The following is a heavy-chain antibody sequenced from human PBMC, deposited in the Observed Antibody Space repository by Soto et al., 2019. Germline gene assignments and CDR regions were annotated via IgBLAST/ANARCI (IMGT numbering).Heavy chain of an antibody. J-gene: IGHJ4*02. V-gene: IGHV1-24*01. CDR3: ATTYYYGSGSYIFDF. CDR1: GYTLTELS. Sequence: QVQVVQSGAEVKKSGASVKVSCKVSGYTLTELSMHWVRQAPGKGLEWMGGFDPEDGETIYAQKFQGRVTMTEDTSSDTAYMELSSLRSEDTAVYYCATTYYYGSGSYIFDFWGQGTLVTVSS. CDR2: FDPEDGET. D-gene: IGHD3-10*01.